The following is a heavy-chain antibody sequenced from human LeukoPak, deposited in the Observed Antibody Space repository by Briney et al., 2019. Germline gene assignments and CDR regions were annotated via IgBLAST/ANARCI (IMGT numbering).Heavy chain of an antibody. V-gene: IGHV4-39*07. CDR1: GGSISSSSYY. Sequence: SETLSLTCTVSGGSISSSSYYWSWIRQPPGKGLEWIGSIYYSGSTYYNPSLKSRVTISVDTSKNQFSLKLSSVTAADTAVYYCARGANYYGSGSYSLPFDYWGQGTLVTVSS. D-gene: IGHD3-10*01. CDR3: ARGANYYGSGSYSLPFDY. J-gene: IGHJ4*02. CDR2: IYYSGST.